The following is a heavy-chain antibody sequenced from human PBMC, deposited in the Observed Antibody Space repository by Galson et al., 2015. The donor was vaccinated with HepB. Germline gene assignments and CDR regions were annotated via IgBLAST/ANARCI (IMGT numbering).Heavy chain of an antibody. CDR1: GYSLTSYW. CDR2: IDPSDSYT. CDR3: ARQATYYDILTGPRGGYYYYGMDV. D-gene: IGHD3-9*01. J-gene: IGHJ6*02. V-gene: IGHV5-10-1*01. Sequence: QSGAEVKKPGESLRISCKGSGYSLTSYWITWVRQMPGKGLEWMGRIDPSDSYTNYSPSFQGHVTISVDKSISTAYLQWSSLKASDTAMYYCARQATYYDILTGPRGGYYYYGMDVWGQGTTVTVSS.